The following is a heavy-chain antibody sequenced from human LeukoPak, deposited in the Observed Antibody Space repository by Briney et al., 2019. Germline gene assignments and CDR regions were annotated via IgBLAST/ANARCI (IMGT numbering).Heavy chain of an antibody. J-gene: IGHJ4*02. Sequence: GGSLRLSCAASGFTFSSYWMSWVRQAPGKGLEWVANIKQDGSEKYYVDSVKGRFTISRDNAKNSLYLQMNSLRAEDTAVYYCARDDIVVVPAAMPYDYWGQGTLVTVSS. CDR3: ARDDIVVVPAAMPYDY. CDR2: IKQDGSEK. D-gene: IGHD2-2*01. CDR1: GFTFSSYW. V-gene: IGHV3-7*01.